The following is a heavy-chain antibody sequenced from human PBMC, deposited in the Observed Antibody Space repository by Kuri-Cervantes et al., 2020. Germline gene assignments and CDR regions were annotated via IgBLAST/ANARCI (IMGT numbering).Heavy chain of an antibody. D-gene: IGHD1-26*01. CDR1: GFTFSDYY. V-gene: IGHV3-11*04. Sequence: LSLTCAASGFTFSDYYMSWIRQAPGKGLEWVSYISSSGSTIYYADSVKGRFTISRDNAKNSLYLQMNSLRAEDTAVYYCASTKWELLNTPPLDYWGQGTLVTVSS. J-gene: IGHJ4*02. CDR3: ASTKWELLNTPPLDY. CDR2: ISSSGSTI.